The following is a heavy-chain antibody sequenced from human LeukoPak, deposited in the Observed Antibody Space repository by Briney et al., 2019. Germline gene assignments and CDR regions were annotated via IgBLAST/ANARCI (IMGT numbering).Heavy chain of an antibody. Sequence: SETLSLTCIVSGGSIISSSHFWGWIRQPPGKGLEWIGSIHYSGTTYYSPSLKSRVTISVDTSKNQFSLKLSSVTAADTAVYYCARSFPSNRHKSTDFDYWGQGTLVTVSS. D-gene: IGHD4-11*01. CDR2: IHYSGTT. V-gene: IGHV4-39*07. CDR3: ARSFPSNRHKSTDFDY. CDR1: GGSIISSSHF. J-gene: IGHJ4*02.